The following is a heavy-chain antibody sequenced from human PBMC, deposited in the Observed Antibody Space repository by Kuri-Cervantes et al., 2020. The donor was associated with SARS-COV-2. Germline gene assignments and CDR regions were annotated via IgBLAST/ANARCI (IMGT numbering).Heavy chain of an antibody. Sequence: LSLSCAASGFTFRSSGMHWVRQAPGKGLEWVALLSNDGAHEYYADSVKGRFTISRDNSKNTLFLQMNSLRSEDTAMYYCAKGGDFWSGFTYFDSCGPGTLVTVSS. J-gene: IGHJ4*02. V-gene: IGHV3-30*18. CDR3: AKGGDFWSGFTYFDS. D-gene: IGHD3-3*01. CDR2: LSNDGAHE. CDR1: GFTFRSSG.